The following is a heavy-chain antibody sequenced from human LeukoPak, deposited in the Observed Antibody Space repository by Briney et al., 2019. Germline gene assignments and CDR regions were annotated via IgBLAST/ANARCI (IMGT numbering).Heavy chain of an antibody. CDR1: EYTFTGYY. D-gene: IGHD3-16*01. V-gene: IGHV1-2*02. CDR3: ATDEGG. Sequence: ASVKVSCKASEYTFTGYYMHWVRQAPGQGLEWMGFIDPNNGGTNYAQKFQGRVTLTRDTSISTAYMELSSLRSDDTAVYHCATDEGGWGQGTLVTVSS. CDR2: IDPNNGGT. J-gene: IGHJ1*01.